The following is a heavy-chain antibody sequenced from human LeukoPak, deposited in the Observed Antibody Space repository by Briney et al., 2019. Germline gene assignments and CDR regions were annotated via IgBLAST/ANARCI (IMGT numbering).Heavy chain of an antibody. Sequence: PSETLSLTCSVSGASISSIIYYWGWIRQSPGKGLEWIGSIPYSGSASYNPSLKSRLTISIDTSKNQFSLRLRSMTAADTAVYYCARDRPLHDFWSSHNNSYSFYYYYMDMWGKGTTVTVSS. J-gene: IGHJ6*03. CDR2: IPYSGSA. CDR1: GASISSIIYY. V-gene: IGHV4-39*07. D-gene: IGHD3-3*01. CDR3: ARDRPLHDFWSSHNNSYSFYYYYMDM.